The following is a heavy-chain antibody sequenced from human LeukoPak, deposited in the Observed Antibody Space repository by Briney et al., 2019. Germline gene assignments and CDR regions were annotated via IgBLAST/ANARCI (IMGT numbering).Heavy chain of an antibody. CDR3: ASAALRYCSGGSCYPSYGMDV. CDR1: GGSFSGYY. V-gene: IGHV4-34*01. J-gene: IGHJ6*02. CDR2: TNHSGST. Sequence: PSETLSLTCAVYGGSFSGYYWSWIRQPPGKGLEWIGETNHSGSTNYNPSLKSRVTISVDTSKNQFSLKLSSVTAADTAEYYCASAALRYCSGGSCYPSYGMDVWGQGTTVTVSS. D-gene: IGHD2-15*01.